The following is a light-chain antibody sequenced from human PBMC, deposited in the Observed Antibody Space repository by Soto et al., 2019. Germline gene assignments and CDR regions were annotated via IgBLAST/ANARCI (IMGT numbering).Light chain of an antibody. CDR2: KAS. Sequence: DIQMTQSPSTLSASLGDRVTITCRASQTIDSWLAWYQQRPGKPPNLLIYKASTLASGVPSRFSGSGSGTEFTLTINSLQPDDFATYYCQQYNSYWWTFGQGTKVDI. CDR1: QTIDSW. CDR3: QQYNSYWWT. J-gene: IGKJ1*01. V-gene: IGKV1-5*03.